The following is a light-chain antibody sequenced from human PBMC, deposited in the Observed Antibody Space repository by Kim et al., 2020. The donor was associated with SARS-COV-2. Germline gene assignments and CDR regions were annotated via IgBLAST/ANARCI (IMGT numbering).Light chain of an antibody. CDR3: SAWDSSLSARV. J-gene: IGLJ3*02. V-gene: IGLV10-54*01. CDR1: SNNVGNQR. CDR2: RNN. Sequence: QTATLPSTGNSNNVGNQRAPWPQQEQGHPPKRLSYRNNNRPSGISERLSASRSGNTASLTITGIQPEDEADYYCSAWDSSLSARVFGGGTQLTVL.